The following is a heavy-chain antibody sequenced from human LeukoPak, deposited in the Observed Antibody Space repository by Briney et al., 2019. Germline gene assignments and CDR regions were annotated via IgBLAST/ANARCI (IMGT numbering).Heavy chain of an antibody. V-gene: IGHV3-23*01. Sequence: GGSLRLSCAASGFTFSSYAMSWVRQAPGKGLEWVSAISGSGGSTYYADSVKGRFTISRDNSKNTLYLQMNSLRAEDTAVYYCAKSLGFGELLRNCYYYGMDVWGQGTTVTVSS. CDR3: AKSLGFGELLRNCYYYGMDV. D-gene: IGHD3-10*01. J-gene: IGHJ6*02. CDR2: ISGSGGST. CDR1: GFTFSSYA.